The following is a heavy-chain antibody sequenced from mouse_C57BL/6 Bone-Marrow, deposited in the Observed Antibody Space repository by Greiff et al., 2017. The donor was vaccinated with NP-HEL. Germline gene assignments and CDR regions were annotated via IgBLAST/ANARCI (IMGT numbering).Heavy chain of an antibody. CDR1: GFTFSDYY. V-gene: IGHV5-12*01. D-gene: IGHD1-1*01. CDR3: ARHNYGTTYAMDY. CDR2: ISNGGGST. J-gene: IGHJ4*01. Sequence: DVMLVESGGGLVQPGGSLKLSCAASGFTFSDYYMYWVRQTPEKRLEWVAYISNGGGSTYYPDTVKGRFTISRDNSKNTLYLQMSRLKSEDTAMYYCARHNYGTTYAMDYWGQGTSVTVSS.